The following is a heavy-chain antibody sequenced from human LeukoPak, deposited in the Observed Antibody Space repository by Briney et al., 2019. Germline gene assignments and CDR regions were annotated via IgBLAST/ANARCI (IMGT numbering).Heavy chain of an antibody. Sequence: SETLSLTCTVSNGSISSYYWSWIRQPPGKGLEWIGYIHYSGSTNYNPSLKSRVTISVDTSKNQFSLKLSSVTAADTAVYYCARDHYGADYWGQGTLVTVSS. CDR1: NGSISSYY. V-gene: IGHV4-59*01. CDR2: IHYSGST. CDR3: ARDHYGADY. D-gene: IGHD3-16*01. J-gene: IGHJ4*02.